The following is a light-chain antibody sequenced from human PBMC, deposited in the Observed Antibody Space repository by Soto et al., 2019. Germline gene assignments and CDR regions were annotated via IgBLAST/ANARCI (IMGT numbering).Light chain of an antibody. V-gene: IGKV3-15*01. CDR3: QQYNNWPPYT. CDR2: GAS. J-gene: IGKJ2*01. CDR1: QSVSSN. Sequence: EIVMTQSPATLSVSPGERATLSCRASQSVSSNLAWYQQKPGQAPRLLIYGASTRATGIPARFSGSGSGTEFTLIISSLQPEDFAVYYCQQYNNWPPYTFGQGTKLEIK.